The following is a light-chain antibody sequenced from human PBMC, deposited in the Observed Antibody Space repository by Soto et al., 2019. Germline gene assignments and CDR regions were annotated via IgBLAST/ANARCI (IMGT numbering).Light chain of an antibody. Sequence: QSALTQPPSVSGAPGQRVTISCTGSSSNIGAGYDVHWYQQLPGTAPKLLIYGNTNRPSGVPDRFSGSKSGTSASLAITGLQAEDEADYCCQSYDSSLSGVVFGGGTQLTVL. V-gene: IGLV1-40*01. CDR2: GNT. CDR3: QSYDSSLSGVV. J-gene: IGLJ2*01. CDR1: SSNIGAGYD.